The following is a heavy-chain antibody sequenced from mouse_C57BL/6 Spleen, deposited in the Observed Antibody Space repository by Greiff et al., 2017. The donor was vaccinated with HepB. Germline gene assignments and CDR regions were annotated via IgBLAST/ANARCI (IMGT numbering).Heavy chain of an antibody. CDR3: ARPPITTVVSYYAMDY. D-gene: IGHD1-1*01. Sequence: EVKLVESGPGLVKPSQSLSLTCSVTGYSITSGYYWNWIRQFPGNKLEWMGYISYDGSNNYNPSLKNRISITRDTSKNQFFLKLNSVTTEDTATYYCARPPITTVVSYYAMDYWGQGTSVTVSS. CDR1: GYSITSGYY. V-gene: IGHV3-6*01. CDR2: ISYDGSN. J-gene: IGHJ4*01.